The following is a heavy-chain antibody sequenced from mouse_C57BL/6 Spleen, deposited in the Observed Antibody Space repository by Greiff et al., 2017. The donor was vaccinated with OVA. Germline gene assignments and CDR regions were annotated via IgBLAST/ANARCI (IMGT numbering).Heavy chain of an antibody. J-gene: IGHJ2*01. D-gene: IGHD2-4*01. CDR1: GYTFTSYW. CDR3: ARSRDYDVLDY. V-gene: IGHV1-64*01. Sequence: VQLQQSGAELVKPGASVKLSCKASGYTFTSYWMHWVKQRPGQGLEWIGMIHPNSGSTNYNEKFKSKATLTVDKSSSTAYMQLSSLTSEDSAVYYCARSRDYDVLDYWGQGTTLTVSS. CDR2: IHPNSGST.